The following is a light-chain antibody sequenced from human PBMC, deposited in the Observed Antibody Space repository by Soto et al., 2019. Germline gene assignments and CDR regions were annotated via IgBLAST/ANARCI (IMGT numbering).Light chain of an antibody. Sequence: DIQLTQSPSFLSASVGDRVTITCRASQGISSYLAWYQQKPGKAPKLLIYAASTLQSGVPSRFSGSGFGTEFTLTISSLQPEDFATYYCQQLNSYPLTFGGGTKV. J-gene: IGKJ4*01. V-gene: IGKV1-9*01. CDR1: QGISSY. CDR2: AAS. CDR3: QQLNSYPLT.